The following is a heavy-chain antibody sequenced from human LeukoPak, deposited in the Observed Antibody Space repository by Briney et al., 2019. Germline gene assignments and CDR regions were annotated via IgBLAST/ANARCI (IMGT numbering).Heavy chain of an antibody. Sequence: SETLSLTCTVSGGSMNNYYWTWIRQPPGKGLEWIGYIYYSGSTNYNPSLKSRVTISVYTSKNQFSLRLSSVTAADSAVYYCARPREQWLGNDGFDIWGQGTMVTVSS. CDR2: IYYSGST. CDR1: GGSMNNYY. CDR3: ARPREQWLGNDGFDI. J-gene: IGHJ3*02. V-gene: IGHV4-59*08. D-gene: IGHD6-19*01.